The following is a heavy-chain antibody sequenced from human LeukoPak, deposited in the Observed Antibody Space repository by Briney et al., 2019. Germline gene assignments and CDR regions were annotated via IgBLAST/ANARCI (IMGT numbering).Heavy chain of an antibody. D-gene: IGHD3-16*01. Sequence: GASVKVSCKASGYTFTSYGISWVRQAPGQGLGWMGWISAYNGNANYVQRLQGRVTLTTDTSTSTAHMELRSLGSDDTAVYYCAREAYTTGADYWGQGTLVTVSS. J-gene: IGHJ4*02. CDR1: GYTFTSYG. V-gene: IGHV1-18*01. CDR2: ISAYNGNA. CDR3: AREAYTTGADY.